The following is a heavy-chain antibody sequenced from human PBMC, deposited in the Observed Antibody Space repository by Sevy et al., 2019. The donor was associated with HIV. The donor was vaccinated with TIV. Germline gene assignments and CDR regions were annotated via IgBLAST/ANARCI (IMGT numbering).Heavy chain of an antibody. CDR3: ARNTHSLYSGYDRPVADY. V-gene: IGHV1-2*05. J-gene: IGHJ4*02. CDR1: GYTFSDYY. CDR2: INPKSGGT. Sequence: GTVKVSCKASGYTFSDYYIHWVRQAPRQGLERMERINPKSGGTNYAQKFQGRVTMTRDTSISTVYMELNRLTSDATGIHYCARNTHSLYSGYDRPVADYWGQGTLVTVSS. D-gene: IGHD5-12*01.